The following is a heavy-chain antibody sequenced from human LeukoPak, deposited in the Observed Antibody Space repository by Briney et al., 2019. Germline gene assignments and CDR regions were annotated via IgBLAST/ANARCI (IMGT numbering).Heavy chain of an antibody. CDR3: ARDTRGRTQSNYYFDS. Sequence: SQTLSLTCAISGDSVSSNSATWNWIRQSPSRGLEWLGRTYYRSKWYSDYAVSVKSRITISPDTSKNQFSLQLNPVTPEDAAVYYCARDTRGRTQSNYYFDSWGQGTQVTVSS. V-gene: IGHV6-1*01. J-gene: IGHJ4*02. CDR2: TYYRSKWYS. CDR1: GDSVSSNSAT. D-gene: IGHD4/OR15-4a*01.